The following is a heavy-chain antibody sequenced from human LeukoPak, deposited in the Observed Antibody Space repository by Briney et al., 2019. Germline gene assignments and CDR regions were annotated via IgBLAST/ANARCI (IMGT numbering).Heavy chain of an antibody. CDR3: TRRLDSGIWDFDY. J-gene: IGHJ4*02. V-gene: IGHV3-73*01. CDR1: GFTFSGSA. CDR2: IRNKDNSYAT. Sequence: PGGSLRLSCAASGFTFSGSAMHWVRQASGKGLEWVGRIRNKDNSYATAYAASVKGRFTISRDDSGNMAYLQMNSLKTEDTAVYYCTRRLDSGIWDFDYWGQGARVTVSS. D-gene: IGHD6-13*01.